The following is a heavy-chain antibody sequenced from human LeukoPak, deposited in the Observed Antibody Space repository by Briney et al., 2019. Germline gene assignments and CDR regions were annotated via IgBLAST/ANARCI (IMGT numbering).Heavy chain of an antibody. Sequence: GGSLRLSCAASGFTFSNAWMSWVRQAPGKGLEWVGRIKSKTDGGTTDYAAPVKGRFTISRDNAKNSLYLQMNNLRAEDTAVYYCAREGGYGFDAFDIWGQGTMVTVSS. CDR2: IKSKTDGGTT. CDR3: AREGGYGFDAFDI. J-gene: IGHJ3*02. D-gene: IGHD5-18*01. CDR1: GFTFSNAW. V-gene: IGHV3-15*01.